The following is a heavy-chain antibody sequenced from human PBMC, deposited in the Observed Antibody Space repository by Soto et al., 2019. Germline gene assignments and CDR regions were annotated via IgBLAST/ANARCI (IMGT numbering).Heavy chain of an antibody. Sequence: GGSLRLSCAASGFTFSDYYMSWIRQAPGKGLEWVSYISSSSSYTNYADSVKGRFTISRDNAKNSLYLQMNSLRAEDTAVYYCARDGPSRYYDSSGYYYDYWGQGTLVT. J-gene: IGHJ4*02. D-gene: IGHD3-22*01. CDR3: ARDGPSRYYDSSGYYYDY. V-gene: IGHV3-11*06. CDR2: ISSSSSYT. CDR1: GFTFSDYY.